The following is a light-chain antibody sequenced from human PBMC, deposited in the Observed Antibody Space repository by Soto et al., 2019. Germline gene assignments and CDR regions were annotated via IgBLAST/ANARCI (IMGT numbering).Light chain of an antibody. Sequence: EIVLTQSPGTLSLSLGERGTLSCRASQRFGSSNLAWYQQKPGQAPRLLIYSTSSRATGIPARFSGSGSGTDFTLTISSLEPEDFAVYYCQQRSNWPPITFGQGTRLEIK. J-gene: IGKJ5*01. V-gene: IGKV3D-20*02. CDR3: QQRSNWPPIT. CDR2: STS. CDR1: QRFGSSN.